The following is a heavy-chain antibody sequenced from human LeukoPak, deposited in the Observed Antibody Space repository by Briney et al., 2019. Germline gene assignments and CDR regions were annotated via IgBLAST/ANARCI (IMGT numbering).Heavy chain of an antibody. D-gene: IGHD1-26*01. CDR1: GFTFSSYA. J-gene: IGHJ4*02. CDR2: ISGSGGST. Sequence: GGSLRLSCAASGFTFSSYAMSWVRQAPGEGLEWVSAISGSGGSTYYADSVKGRFTISRDNSKNTLYLQMNSLRAEDTAVYYCAKFSGSYYLGGFDYWGQGTLVTVSS. CDR3: AKFSGSYYLGGFDY. V-gene: IGHV3-23*01.